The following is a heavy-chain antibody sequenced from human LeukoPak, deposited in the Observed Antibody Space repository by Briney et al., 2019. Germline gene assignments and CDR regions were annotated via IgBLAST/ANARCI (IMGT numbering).Heavy chain of an antibody. CDR3: ARVSSGSYFGYYYYYMDV. Sequence: GGSLRLSCAASGFTFSNDWMHWVRQAPGKGLVWVSRINSDGSSTSYADSVKGRFTISRDNAKNTLYLQMNSLRAEDTAVRYCARVSSGSYFGYYYYYMDVWGKATTVTVSS. CDR2: INSDGSST. CDR1: GFTFSNDW. J-gene: IGHJ6*03. D-gene: IGHD1-26*01. V-gene: IGHV3-74*01.